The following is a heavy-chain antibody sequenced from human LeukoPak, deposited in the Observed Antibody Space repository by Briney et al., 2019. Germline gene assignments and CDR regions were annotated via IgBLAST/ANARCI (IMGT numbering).Heavy chain of an antibody. CDR1: GFSFSSNG. Sequence: GGSLRLSCAASGFSFSSNGMHWGRQAPGKGPEWVAVISYDGNNKYYADSVKGRFTISRDNSKNTLYLQMNSLRAEDTALYYCVGKENYFDYWGQGTLVTVSS. V-gene: IGHV3-30*03. CDR2: ISYDGNNK. CDR3: VGKENYFDY. J-gene: IGHJ4*02.